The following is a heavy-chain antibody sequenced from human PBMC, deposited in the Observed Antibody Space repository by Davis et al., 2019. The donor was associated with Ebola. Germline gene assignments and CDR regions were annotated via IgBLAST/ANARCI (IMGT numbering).Heavy chain of an antibody. Sequence: GSLRLSCTVSGGSISSSSYYWSWIRQPPGKGLEWIGEINHSGSTNYNPSLKGRVTISVDTSKNQFSLKLDSVTAADTAVYYCARRRGYSYGYLYWGQGTLVTVSS. CDR1: GGSISSSSYY. V-gene: IGHV4-39*07. J-gene: IGHJ4*02. CDR2: INHSGST. D-gene: IGHD5-18*01. CDR3: ARRRGYSYGYLY.